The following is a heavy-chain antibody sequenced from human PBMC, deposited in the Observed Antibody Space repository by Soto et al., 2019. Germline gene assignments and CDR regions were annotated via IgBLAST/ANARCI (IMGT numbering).Heavy chain of an antibody. D-gene: IGHD6-13*01. CDR1: GFTFSSYN. J-gene: IGHJ5*02. CDR3: ARDAQNGYSSSWRYQGWFDP. V-gene: IGHV3-21*01. CDR2: ISSSSSYI. Sequence: PGGSLRLSCAASGFTFSSYNMNWVRQAPGKGLEWVSSISSSSSYIYYADSVKGRFTISRDNAKNSLYLQMNSLRAEDTAVYYCARDAQNGYSSSWRYQGWFDPWGQGTLVTVSS.